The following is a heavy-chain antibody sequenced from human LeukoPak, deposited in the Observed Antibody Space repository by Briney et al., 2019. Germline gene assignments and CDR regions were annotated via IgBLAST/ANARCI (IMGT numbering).Heavy chain of an antibody. CDR3: ARPSVPIYDSSGYYSSAAFDI. D-gene: IGHD3-22*01. J-gene: IGHJ3*02. CDR2: IYYSGST. CDR1: GGSISSYY. Sequence: PSETLSLTCTVSGGSISSYYWSWIRQPPGKGLEWIGYIYYSGSTNYNPSLKSRVTISVDTSKNQFSLKLSSVTAADTAVYYCARPSVPIYDSSGYYSSAAFDIWGQGTMVTVSS. V-gene: IGHV4-59*12.